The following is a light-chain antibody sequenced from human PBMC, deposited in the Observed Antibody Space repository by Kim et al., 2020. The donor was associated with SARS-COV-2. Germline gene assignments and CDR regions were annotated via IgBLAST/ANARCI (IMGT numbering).Light chain of an antibody. V-gene: IGKV3-20*01. J-gene: IGKJ1*01. CDR1: QMVDSVY. Sequence: SPAEEATPPCWASQMVDSVYLGWYQQKPGQAPRLVMSDTSRRATGTPDRFSGSGSGTDFTLTISRLEPEDFAVYYCQQYHNFRWTFGQGTKVDIK. CDR3: QQYHNFRWT. CDR2: DTS.